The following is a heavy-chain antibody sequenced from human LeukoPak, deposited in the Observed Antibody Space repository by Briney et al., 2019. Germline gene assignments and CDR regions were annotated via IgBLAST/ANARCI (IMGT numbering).Heavy chain of an antibody. V-gene: IGHV3-48*03. D-gene: IGHD5-18*01. CDR2: ISNSGTAI. J-gene: IGHJ1*01. CDR3: ARAGYSMDTEYFQH. CDR1: GFTFSSYE. Sequence: GGSLRLSCAASGFTFSSYEMHWVRQAPGKGLEWVSYISNSGTAIYYADSVKGRFTISRDNAKSSLYLQMNSLRAEDTAVYYFARAGYSMDTEYFQHWGQGTLVTVSS.